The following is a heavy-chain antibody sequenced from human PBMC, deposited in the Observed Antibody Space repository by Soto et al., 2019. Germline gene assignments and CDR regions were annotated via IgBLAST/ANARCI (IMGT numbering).Heavy chain of an antibody. CDR1: GFTCSIYS. D-gene: IGHD2-2*01. CDR2: ISYDGSNK. CDR3: ARGPSSLTRFDY. V-gene: IGHV3-30-3*01. Sequence: GGSLILSCSASGFTCSIYSMHWVRQAPGKGLEWVAVISYDGSNKYYADSVKGRFTISRDNSKNTLYLQMNSLRAGDTAVYYCARGPSSLTRFDYWGQGTLVTVSS. J-gene: IGHJ4*02.